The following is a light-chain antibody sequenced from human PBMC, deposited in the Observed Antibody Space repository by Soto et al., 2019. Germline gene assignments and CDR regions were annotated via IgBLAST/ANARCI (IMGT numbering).Light chain of an antibody. CDR3: QQDLRPPLT. Sequence: DVLLTQSPSSLSASVGDTVTLTCRATQSVDNSLQWYQQKPGKAPGRLIYAASTLQSGVPSRFSASGSGSDFTLTIISLQPEDCATYYCQQDLRPPLTFGPGTKVDI. CDR1: QSVDNS. V-gene: IGKV1-39*01. CDR2: AAS. J-gene: IGKJ3*01.